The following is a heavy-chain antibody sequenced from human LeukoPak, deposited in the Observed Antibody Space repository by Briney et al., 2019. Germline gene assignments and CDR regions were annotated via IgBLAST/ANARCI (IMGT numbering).Heavy chain of an antibody. D-gene: IGHD6-13*01. CDR3: ARTRGIWIRGSSWYRGFDP. CDR1: GGSFSGYY. J-gene: IGHJ5*02. V-gene: IGHV4-34*01. CDR2: INHSGST. Sequence: NPSETLSLTCAVYGGSFSGYYWSWIRQPPGKGLEWIGEINHSGSTNYNPSLKSRVTISVDTSKNQFSLKLSSVTAADTAVYYCARTRGIWIRGSSWYRGFDPWGQGTLVTVSS.